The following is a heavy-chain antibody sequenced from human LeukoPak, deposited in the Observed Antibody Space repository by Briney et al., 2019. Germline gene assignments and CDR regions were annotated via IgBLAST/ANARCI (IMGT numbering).Heavy chain of an antibody. Sequence: PGGSLRLSCAASGFTFSSYAMGWVRQAPGKGLEWVSTFSGSGGRTLYADSVKGRFTISRDNSKNTLSLQMNSLRAEDTAVYYCAKVTSSYNYFDYWGQGSLVTVSS. CDR3: AKVTSSYNYFDY. D-gene: IGHD2-2*01. CDR2: FSGSGGRT. V-gene: IGHV3-23*01. CDR1: GFTFSSYA. J-gene: IGHJ4*02.